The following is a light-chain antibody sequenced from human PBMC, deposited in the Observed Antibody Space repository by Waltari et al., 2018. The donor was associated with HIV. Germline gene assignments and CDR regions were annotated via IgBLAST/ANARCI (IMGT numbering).Light chain of an antibody. V-gene: IGLV1-40*01. J-gene: IGLJ2*01. CDR1: ISNIGARFG. Sequence: SVLTQPPSVSGAPGPRVTISCTESISNIGARFGVPLYQQLPGTAPKLLIYGNNNRPSGVPDRFSGSKSGTSASLAITGLQAEDEADYYCQSYDSSLSGSVFGGGTKLTVL. CDR2: GNN. CDR3: QSYDSSLSGSV.